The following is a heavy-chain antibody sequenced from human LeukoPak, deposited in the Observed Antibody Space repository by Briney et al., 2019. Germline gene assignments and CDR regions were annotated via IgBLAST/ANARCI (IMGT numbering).Heavy chain of an antibody. CDR2: IIPIFGTA. J-gene: IGHJ6*03. CDR3: ARDLARYCSSTSCYLGYYYYYRDV. CDR1: GGTFSSYA. V-gene: IGHV1-69*13. D-gene: IGHD2-2*01. Sequence: SVKVSCKASGGTFSSYAISWVRQAPGQGLEWMGGIIPIFGTANYAQKFQGRVTITADESTSTAYMELSSLRSEDTAVYYCARDLARYCSSTSCYLGYYYYYRDVWGKGTTVTVPS.